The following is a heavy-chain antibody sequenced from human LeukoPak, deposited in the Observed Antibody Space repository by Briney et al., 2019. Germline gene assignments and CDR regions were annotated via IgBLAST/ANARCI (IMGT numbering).Heavy chain of an antibody. CDR3: ARRPLGADY. CDR2: ITAAGNVP. CDR1: GFTFNSYA. J-gene: IGHJ4*02. D-gene: IGHD3-16*01. Sequence: GGSLRLSCTASGFTFNSYAMAWVRQAPGQGLEWVSTITAAGNVPWYSDSVRGRFTISRDNAKNSVYLQMNSLRVEDTAVYYCARRPLGADYWGQGTLVTVSS. V-gene: IGHV3-21*06.